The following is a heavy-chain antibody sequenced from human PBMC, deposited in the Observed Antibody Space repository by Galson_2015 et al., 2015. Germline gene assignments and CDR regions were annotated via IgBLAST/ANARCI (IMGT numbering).Heavy chain of an antibody. D-gene: IGHD3-22*01. CDR1: GYTFTSYY. V-gene: IGHV1-46*01. CDR3: AREGEYYYDSSGYYYDNYYYGMDV. J-gene: IGHJ6*02. Sequence: SVKVSCKASGYTFTSYYMHWVRQAPGQGLEWMGIINPSGGSTSYAQKFQGRVTMTRDTSTSTVYVELSSLRSEDTAVYYCAREGEYYYDSSGYYYDNYYYGMDVWGQGTTVTVSS. CDR2: INPSGGST.